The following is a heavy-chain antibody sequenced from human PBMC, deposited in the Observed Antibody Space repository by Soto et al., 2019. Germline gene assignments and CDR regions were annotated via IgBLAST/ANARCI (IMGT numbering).Heavy chain of an antibody. Sequence: SETLSLTCSVSGGSISGYYYWSWIRQSPEKGLEWIGYIYYSGRSYSNPALQSRLSMSLDTSKNQFSLKLRSVTAADTAVYYWSRGGDRWTEYFDSCGQVALATFSS. CDR1: GGSISGYYY. J-gene: IGHJ4*02. CDR2: IYYSGRS. CDR3: SRGGDRWTEYFDS. V-gene: IGHV4-30-4*08. D-gene: IGHD3-16*01.